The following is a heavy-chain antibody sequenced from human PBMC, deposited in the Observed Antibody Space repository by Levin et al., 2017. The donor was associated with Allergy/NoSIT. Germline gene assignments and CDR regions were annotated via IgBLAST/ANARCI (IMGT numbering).Heavy chain of an antibody. CDR2: ISGSGGST. CDR1: GFTFSSYA. J-gene: IGHJ4*02. CDR3: AARPLCSSTSCYAGDFDY. Sequence: PGGSLRLSCAASGFTFSSYAMSWVRQAPGKGLEWVSAISGSGGSTYYADSVKGRFTISRDNSKNTLYLQMNSLRAEDTAVYYCAARPLCSSTSCYAGDFDYWGQGTLVTVSS. V-gene: IGHV3-23*01. D-gene: IGHD2-2*01.